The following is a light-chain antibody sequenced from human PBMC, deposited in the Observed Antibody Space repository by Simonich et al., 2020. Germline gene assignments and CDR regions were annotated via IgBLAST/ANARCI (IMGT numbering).Light chain of an antibody. J-gene: IGKJ2*01. V-gene: IGKV4-1*01. CDR3: QQYYSTPYT. CDR2: WAS. Sequence: DIVMTQSPDSLAVFLGERATLNYKSSQSVLYSSNNKNYLAWYQQKPGQPPKLLIYWASTRESGVPDRFSGSGSGTDFTLTISSLQAEDVAVYYCQQYYSTPYTFGQGTKLEIK. CDR1: QSVLYSSNNKNY.